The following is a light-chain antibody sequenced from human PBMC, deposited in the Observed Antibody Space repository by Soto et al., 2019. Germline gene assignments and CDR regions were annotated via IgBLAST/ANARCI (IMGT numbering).Light chain of an antibody. J-gene: IGKJ4*01. CDR1: QSLSSY. CDR2: DAS. Sequence: EIGLTQSPATLSFSPGERATLSCRASQSLSSYLAWYQQKPGQAPRLLIYDASNRATGIPARFSGSGSGTDFTLTISSLEPEDFAVYYCQQRSNWPLTFGGGTKVDIK. V-gene: IGKV3-11*01. CDR3: QQRSNWPLT.